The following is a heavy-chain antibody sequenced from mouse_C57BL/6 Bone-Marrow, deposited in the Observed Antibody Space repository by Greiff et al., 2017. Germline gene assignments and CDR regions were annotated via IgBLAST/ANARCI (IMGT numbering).Heavy chain of an antibody. D-gene: IGHD2-4*01. Sequence: QVQLQQPGAELVKPGASVKMSCKASGYTFTSYWITWVKQRPGQGLEWIGDIYPGSGSTNYNEKFKSKATLTVDTSSSTAYMQLSSLSSEDSAVYYGARSGLRRVDDGGQGTTRTVSS. V-gene: IGHV1-55*01. J-gene: IGHJ2*01. CDR2: IYPGSGST. CDR3: ARSGLRRVDD. CDR1: GYTFTSYW.